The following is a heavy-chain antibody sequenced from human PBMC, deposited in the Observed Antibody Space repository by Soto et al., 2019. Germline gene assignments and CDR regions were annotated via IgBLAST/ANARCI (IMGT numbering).Heavy chain of an antibody. V-gene: IGHV3-30*18. D-gene: IGHD3-22*01. Sequence: GESLKISCAASGFTFSSYGVHWVRQAPGKGLEWVAVISYDGSNKHYADSVKGRLTISRDNSKNTLDLQMNRLRAEDTAVYKCSKDTYYYVRSGYYTYDYWGQGTQVTVSS. CDR1: GFTFSSYG. CDR2: ISYDGSNK. J-gene: IGHJ4*02. CDR3: SKDTYYYVRSGYYTYDY.